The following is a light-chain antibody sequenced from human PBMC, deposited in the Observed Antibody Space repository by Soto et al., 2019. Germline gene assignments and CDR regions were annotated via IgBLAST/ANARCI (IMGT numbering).Light chain of an antibody. CDR3: QQRDTLLT. CDR2: DAS. J-gene: IGKJ4*01. Sequence: DIPMTQSPSSLSASVGDRVTITCQASQDISIYLNWYKQRPGKAPEVLIYDASNLERGVPSRFTGTAAGTDFTLTSTGLRPEDFATYYCQQRDTLLTFGGGTTVEL. V-gene: IGKV1-33*01. CDR1: QDISIY.